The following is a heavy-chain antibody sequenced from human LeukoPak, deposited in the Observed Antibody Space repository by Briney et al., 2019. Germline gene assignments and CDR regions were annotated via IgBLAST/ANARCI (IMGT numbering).Heavy chain of an antibody. CDR2: FDPEDGET. CDR1: GYTLTELS. CDR3: ATCIVGATCPPD. Sequence: ASVKVSCKVSGYTLTELSMHWVRQAPGKGLEWMGGFDPEDGETIYAQKFQGRVTMTEDTSTDTAYMELSSLRSEDTAVYYCATCIVGATCPPDWGQGTLVTVSS. V-gene: IGHV1-24*01. D-gene: IGHD1-26*01. J-gene: IGHJ4*02.